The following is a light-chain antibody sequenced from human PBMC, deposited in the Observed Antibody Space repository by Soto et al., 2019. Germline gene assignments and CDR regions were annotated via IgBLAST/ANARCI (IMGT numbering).Light chain of an antibody. J-gene: IGLJ2*01. CDR3: AARDDSLSGVV. Sequence: QSALTQPPSASGTPGQRVTISCSGSSSNIGSNYVYWYQQLPGTAPKLLIYRNNQRPSGVPDRFSGSKSGTSASLAISGLRSDDEADYYCAARDDSLSGVVFGGGTKLTVL. V-gene: IGLV1-47*01. CDR2: RNN. CDR1: SSNIGSNY.